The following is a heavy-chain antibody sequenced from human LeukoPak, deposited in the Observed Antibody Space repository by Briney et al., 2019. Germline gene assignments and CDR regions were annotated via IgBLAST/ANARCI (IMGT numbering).Heavy chain of an antibody. Sequence: GGSLRLSCAASGFTFSSYSMNWVRQAPGKGLEWVAVIWSAEGNKNYLDSVKGRFTISRDNSKNTLYLQMNSLTTEDTAVYYCAKEGPGGLNFWGQGTLVTVSS. CDR3: AKEGPGGLNF. J-gene: IGHJ4*02. CDR2: IWSAEGNK. V-gene: IGHV3-30*02. CDR1: GFTFSSYS. D-gene: IGHD3-10*01.